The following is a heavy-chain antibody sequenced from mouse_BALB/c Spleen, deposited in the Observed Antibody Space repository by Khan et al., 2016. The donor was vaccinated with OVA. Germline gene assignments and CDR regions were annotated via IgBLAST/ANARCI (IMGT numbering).Heavy chain of an antibody. CDR3: AREASSWDFSFPY. V-gene: IGHV1S136*01. D-gene: IGHD4-1*01. CDR2: INPDNAGT. J-gene: IGHJ3*01. Sequence: VRLQQSGPELVEPGASVKMSCKASGYTFTNYVMHWVKQKPGQGLEWIGYINPDNAGTRYNEKFKGKAILTSDRYSTTAYREFSSLTSEDSAVYYCAREASSWDFSFPYWGQGTLVTVSA. CDR1: GYTFTNYV.